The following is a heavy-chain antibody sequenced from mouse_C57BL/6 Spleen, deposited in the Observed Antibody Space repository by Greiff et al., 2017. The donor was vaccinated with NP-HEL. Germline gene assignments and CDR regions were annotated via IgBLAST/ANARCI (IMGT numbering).Heavy chain of an antibody. CDR1: GYTFTSYW. CDR3: ARSNWDC. V-gene: IGHV1-50*01. Sequence: VQLQQPGAELVKPGASVKLSCKASGYTFTSYWMQWVKQRPGQGLEWIGEIDPSDSYTNYNQKFKGKATLTVDTSSSTAYMQLSSLTSEDSAVYYCARSNWDCWGQGTTLTVSS. J-gene: IGHJ2*01. D-gene: IGHD4-1*01. CDR2: IDPSDSYT.